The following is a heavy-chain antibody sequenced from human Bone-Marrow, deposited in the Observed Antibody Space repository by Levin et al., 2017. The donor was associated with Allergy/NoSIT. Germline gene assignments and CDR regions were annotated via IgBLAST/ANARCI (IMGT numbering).Heavy chain of an antibody. V-gene: IGHV2-5*02. CDR1: GFSLSTSGVG. CDR3: AHRSGSHMGFQH. J-gene: IGHJ1*01. D-gene: IGHD1-26*01. CDR2: IYWDDDE. Sequence: ESGPTLVKPTQTLTLTCTFSGFSLSTSGVGVGWIRQPPGRALEWLALIYWDDDERYSPSLKSRLTITKDTSKNQVVLTMTNMDPVDTAAYYCAHRSGSHMGFQHWGQGTLVTVSS.